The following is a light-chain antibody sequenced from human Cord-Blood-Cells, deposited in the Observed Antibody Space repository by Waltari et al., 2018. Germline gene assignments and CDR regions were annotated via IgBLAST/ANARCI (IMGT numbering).Light chain of an antibody. Sequence: DIQMTQSPSPLSASVGDRVTITCRASQSISSYLNWYQQKPGKAPKPLIYAASSLQSGVPSRFSGSGSGTDFTLTISSLQPEDFATYYCQQSYSTPITFGQGTRLEIK. V-gene: IGKV1-39*01. CDR1: QSISSY. J-gene: IGKJ5*01. CDR3: QQSYSTPIT. CDR2: AAS.